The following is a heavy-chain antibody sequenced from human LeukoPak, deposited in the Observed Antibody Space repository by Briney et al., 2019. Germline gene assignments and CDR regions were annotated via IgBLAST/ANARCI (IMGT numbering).Heavy chain of an antibody. J-gene: IGHJ4*02. CDR2: ISITGGTT. V-gene: IGHV3-23*01. CDR1: GFTVSSYA. CDR3: ATSPSWGPAAAGMRFDY. Sequence: GRSLRLSWAASGFTVSSYAMSWVSQPPGKGLEWVSVISITGGTTYYADSVKGRFTISRDNSKNTLYLQMNSLRAEDTAVYYCATSPSWGPAAAGMRFDYWGQGPRVTVSS. D-gene: IGHD6-13*01.